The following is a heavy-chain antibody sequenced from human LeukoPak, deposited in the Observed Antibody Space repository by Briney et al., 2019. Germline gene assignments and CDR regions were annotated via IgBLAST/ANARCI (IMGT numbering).Heavy chain of an antibody. CDR3: VRDRPGGYTHENYFGH. J-gene: IGHJ4*02. Sequence: GGSLRLSCAASGLIVSDTYMSWVRQAPGKGLEWVSIIYTGGTTHYADSVKGRFTISRDNSKNTLNLEMNGLRAEDTAVYYCVRDRPGGYTHENYFGHWGQGTLVTVSS. CDR1: GLIVSDTY. D-gene: IGHD5-18*01. CDR2: IYTGGTT. V-gene: IGHV3-66*01.